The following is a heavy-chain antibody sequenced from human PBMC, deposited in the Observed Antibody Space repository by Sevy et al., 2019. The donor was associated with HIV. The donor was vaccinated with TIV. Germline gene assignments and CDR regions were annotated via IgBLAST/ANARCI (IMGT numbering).Heavy chain of an antibody. Sequence: GGSLRLSCADSGFSFTWYWMSWVRQTPEKGLEWVANIKQDGSEKNYVDSVKGRFTISRDNAKNSLYLQMNSLRVEDTAVYYCASKGGSRPYDAFDTWGQGTTVTVSS. CDR2: IKQDGSEK. CDR3: ASKGGSRPYDAFDT. J-gene: IGHJ3*02. D-gene: IGHD3-10*01. V-gene: IGHV3-7*01. CDR1: GFSFTWYW.